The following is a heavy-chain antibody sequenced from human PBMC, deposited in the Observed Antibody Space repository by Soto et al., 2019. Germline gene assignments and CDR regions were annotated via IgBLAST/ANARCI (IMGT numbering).Heavy chain of an antibody. D-gene: IGHD2-21*02. V-gene: IGHV3-23*01. CDR2: IGGGGDRT. Sequence: EVQLLESGGGLVQPGGSLRLSCAASGFTFSTYDMTWVRQAPGKGLEWVSTIGGGGDRTYYADSVKGRLTISRDNSTNTLYLQMNSLRAEDTAVYYCATRYCGGACYWGFDYWGQGTLVTVAS. CDR3: ATRYCGGACYWGFDY. CDR1: GFTFSTYD. J-gene: IGHJ4*02.